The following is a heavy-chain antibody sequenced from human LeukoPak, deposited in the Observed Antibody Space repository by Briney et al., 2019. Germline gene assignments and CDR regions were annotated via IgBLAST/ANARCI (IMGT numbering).Heavy chain of an antibody. Sequence: SETLSLTCTVSGVSISSGGYYWSWFRQPPGKGLGRIGYIYYSGSTYYTPSLKSRVTMSVDTSKNKFSLKLSSVTAADTAVYYCARDGSLGAIFGVVPGGGQGTLVTVSS. J-gene: IGHJ4*02. CDR3: ARDGSLGAIFGVVPG. CDR2: IYYSGST. CDR1: GVSISSGGYY. D-gene: IGHD3-3*01. V-gene: IGHV4-30-2*01.